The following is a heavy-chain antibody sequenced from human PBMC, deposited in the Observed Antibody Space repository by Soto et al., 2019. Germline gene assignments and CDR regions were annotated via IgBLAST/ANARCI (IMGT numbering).Heavy chain of an antibody. CDR1: GYTFSSYG. V-gene: IGHV1-18*01. J-gene: IGHJ6*02. Sequence: QVQLVQSGAEVKKPGASVKVSCKASGYTFSSYGINWVRQAPGQGLEWLGWISAYDGYTNYAQMLQGRCSMTTETSTKTAYLELRSLRSDDTGVYSCASGGYYDSSGSRNYHYYGTRVWGQGTSVTVSS. D-gene: IGHD6-19*01. CDR2: ISAYDGYT. CDR3: ASGGYYDSSGSRNYHYYGTRV.